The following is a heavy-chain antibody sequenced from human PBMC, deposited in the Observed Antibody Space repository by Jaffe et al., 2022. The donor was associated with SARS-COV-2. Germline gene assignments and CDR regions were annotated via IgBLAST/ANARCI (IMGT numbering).Heavy chain of an antibody. D-gene: IGHD4-17*01. J-gene: IGHJ4*02. CDR1: GYRFNNYA. Sequence: QVQLVQSGSELKKPGASVTISCQTSGYRFNNYAINWVRQAPGQGLEWMAWMNTNTGIPTYAPGFIGRLVLSLDTSVSTTYLQISSLEPEDTGMYYCSKARATLEYRDPVPSDYWGQGTLLTVSS. V-gene: IGHV7-4-1*02. CDR3: SKARATLEYRDPVPSDY. CDR2: MNTNTGIP.